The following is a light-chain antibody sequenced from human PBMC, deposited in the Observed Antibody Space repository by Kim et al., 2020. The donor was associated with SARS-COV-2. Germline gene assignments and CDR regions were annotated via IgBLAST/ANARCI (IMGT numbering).Light chain of an antibody. CDR1: TSNIGGNY. V-gene: IGLV1-40*01. CDR3: QSYDSSLTALV. J-gene: IGLJ2*01. Sequence: GQRVTISCTGSTSNIGGNYVNWYQLLPGTAPRLLIFDNTNRPSGVPGRFSGSKSGSSASLAITGLQSEDEGDYYCQSYDSSLTALVFGGGTQLTVL. CDR2: DNT.